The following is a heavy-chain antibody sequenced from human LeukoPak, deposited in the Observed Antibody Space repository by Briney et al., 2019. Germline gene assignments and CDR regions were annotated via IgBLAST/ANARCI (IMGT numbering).Heavy chain of an antibody. D-gene: IGHD3-9*01. CDR2: INSDSGFT. CDR3: ARNFDMKGFDP. J-gene: IGHJ5*02. V-gene: IGHV1-2*02. CDR1: GYTFTGYY. Sequence: ASVKLSCKASGYTFTGYYMNWVRKAPGQGLEWMGWINSDSGFTKYAQQFQGRVTMTRDTSITTVYMDLTRLTSDDTAVYYCARNFDMKGFDPWGQGTLVTVSS.